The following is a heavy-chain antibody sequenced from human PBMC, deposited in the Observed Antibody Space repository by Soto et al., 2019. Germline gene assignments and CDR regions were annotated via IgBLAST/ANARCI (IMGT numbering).Heavy chain of an antibody. J-gene: IGHJ6*02. CDR2: INPESGGT. CDR3: ARGDSTDCSNGVCSFFYNHDMDV. D-gene: IGHD2-8*01. V-gene: IGHV1-2*04. Sequence: ASVKVSCKASGYSFTDYHIHWVRQAPGQGLEWLGRINPESGGTSTAQKFQGWVAMTTDTSISTASMELTRLTSDDTAIYYCARGDSTDCSNGVCSFFYNHDMDVWGQGTTVTVSS. CDR1: GYSFTDYH.